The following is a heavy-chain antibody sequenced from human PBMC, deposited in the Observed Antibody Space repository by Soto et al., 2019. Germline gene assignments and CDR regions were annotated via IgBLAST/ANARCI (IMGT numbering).Heavy chain of an antibody. CDR2: IWYDGSNK. V-gene: IGHV3-33*01. Sequence: QVQLLESGGGVVQPGRSLRLSCAASGFTFSSYGMHWVRQAPGKGLEWVAVIWYDGSNKYYADSVKGRFTISRDNSKNTLYLQMNSLRAEDTAVYYCARDAEDSSGYFRYWGQGTLVTVSS. CDR1: GFTFSSYG. D-gene: IGHD3-22*01. J-gene: IGHJ4*02. CDR3: ARDAEDSSGYFRY.